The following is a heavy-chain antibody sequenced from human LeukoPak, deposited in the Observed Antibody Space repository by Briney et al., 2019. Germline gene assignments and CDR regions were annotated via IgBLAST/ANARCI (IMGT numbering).Heavy chain of an antibody. D-gene: IGHD2-15*01. CDR3: ARDLVGCSGGSCYDHYYYGMDV. V-gene: IGHV3-23*01. J-gene: IGHJ6*02. CDR1: GFTFSSSA. CDR2: ISGGGGST. Sequence: PGGSLRLSCAASGFTFSSSAMSWVRQAPGKGLEWVSAISGGGGSTYYADSVKGRFTISRDNAKNSLYLQMNSLRAEDTAVYYCARDLVGCSGGSCYDHYYYGMDVWGQGTTVTVSS.